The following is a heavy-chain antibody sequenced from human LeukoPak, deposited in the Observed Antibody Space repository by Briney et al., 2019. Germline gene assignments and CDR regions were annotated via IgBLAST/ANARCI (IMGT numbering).Heavy chain of an antibody. CDR3: AKGGPDFWSGYFPLDAFDI. D-gene: IGHD3-3*01. J-gene: IGHJ3*02. Sequence: PGGSLRLSCAASGFTFSSYSMNWVRQAPGKGLEWVSAISGSGGSTYYADSVKGRFTISRDNSKNTLYLQMNSLRAEDTAVYYCAKGGPDFWSGYFPLDAFDIWGQGTMVTVSS. V-gene: IGHV3-23*01. CDR2: ISGSGGST. CDR1: GFTFSSYS.